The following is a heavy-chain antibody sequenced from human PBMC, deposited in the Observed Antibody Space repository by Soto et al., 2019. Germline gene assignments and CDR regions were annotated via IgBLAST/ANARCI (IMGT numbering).Heavy chain of an antibody. CDR2: IYPKEGRI. V-gene: IGHV1-18*01. CDR3: ALDIDYNIPY. J-gene: IGHJ4*02. Sequence: QVQLVQSESEAQKPGASVKVSCKASGYIFNNYGISWVRQAPGQGLEWMGWIYPKEGRINFGQKFQGRVTLTTDTSTSTAYIEFSSLSFDHSALYFCALDIDYNIPYWGQGTLLTVSS. CDR1: GYIFNNYG. D-gene: IGHD4-4*01.